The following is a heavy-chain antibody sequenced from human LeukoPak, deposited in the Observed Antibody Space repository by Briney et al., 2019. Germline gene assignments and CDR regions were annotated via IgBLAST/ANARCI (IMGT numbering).Heavy chain of an antibody. Sequence: GASVMVSRKASGFAFNRYGITWVRQAPGQGLEWMGWISAFNGDTKYEQKVQGRVTMTTDASTSTAYMELRSLRSDDTAVYYCGRDPSNTSGWYAWVDYWGQGTLVTVSS. CDR2: ISAFNGDT. V-gene: IGHV1-18*01. J-gene: IGHJ4*02. CDR3: GRDPSNTSGWYAWVDY. D-gene: IGHD6-13*01. CDR1: GFAFNRYG.